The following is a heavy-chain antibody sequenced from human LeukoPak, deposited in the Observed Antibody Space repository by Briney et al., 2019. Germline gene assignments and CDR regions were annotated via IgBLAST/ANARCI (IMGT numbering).Heavy chain of an antibody. CDR3: ARAHQLLFNWFDP. D-gene: IGHD2-2*01. J-gene: IGHJ5*02. Sequence: ASVKVSCKASGYTFTGYYMHWVRQAPGQGLEWMGWINPNSGGTNYAQKLQGGVTMTRDTSISTAYMELSRLRSDDTAVYYCARAHQLLFNWFDPWGQGTLVTVSS. CDR2: INPNSGGT. CDR1: GYTFTGYY. V-gene: IGHV1-2*02.